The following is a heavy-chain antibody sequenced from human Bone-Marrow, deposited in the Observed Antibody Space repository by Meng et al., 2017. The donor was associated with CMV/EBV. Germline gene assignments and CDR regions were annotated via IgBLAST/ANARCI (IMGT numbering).Heavy chain of an antibody. D-gene: IGHD2-2*01. Sequence: GGSLRLSCAASGFTFSGYAMSWVRQAPGKGLEWVSVISGSGSSTYYADTVKGRFTISRDNSKNTLYLQMNSLRAEDTAVYYCAKRSGVHIVVVPAAYGYWGQGTLVTVSS. J-gene: IGHJ4*02. CDR1: GFTFSGYA. CDR3: AKRSGVHIVVVPAAYGY. CDR2: ISGSGSST. V-gene: IGHV3-23*01.